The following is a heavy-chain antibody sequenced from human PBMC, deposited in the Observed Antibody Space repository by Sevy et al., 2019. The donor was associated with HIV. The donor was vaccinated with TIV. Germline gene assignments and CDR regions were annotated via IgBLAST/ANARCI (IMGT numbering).Heavy chain of an antibody. D-gene: IGHD3-22*01. J-gene: IGHJ3*02. Sequence: GGSLRLSCTTSGFTFTSYAMNWVRQAPGKGLEWVSTIFRNFRGVDVTYDADSVKGRFTISRDSSRNTLYLQMNSLRAEDTAVYCCAGARYDSSGSFDALDIWGQGTMVTVSS. CDR3: AGARYDSSGSFDALDI. CDR1: GFTFTSYA. CDR2: IFRNFRGVDVT. V-gene: IGHV3-23*01.